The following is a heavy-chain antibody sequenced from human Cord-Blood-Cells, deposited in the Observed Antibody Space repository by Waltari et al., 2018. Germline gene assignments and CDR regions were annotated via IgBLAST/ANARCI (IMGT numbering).Heavy chain of an antibody. J-gene: IGHJ4*02. V-gene: IGHV3-7*01. CDR3: ARDIPGMPY. Sequence: EVQLVESGGGLVQPGGSLRLSCAASGFTFSSYWLSWVRQAPGKGLEWVANIKQDGRGKYYVDSVKGRFTISRDNAKNSLYLQMNSLRAEDTAVYYCARDIPGMPYWGQGTLVTVSS. CDR1: GFTFSSYW. D-gene: IGHD2-21*01. CDR2: IKQDGRGK.